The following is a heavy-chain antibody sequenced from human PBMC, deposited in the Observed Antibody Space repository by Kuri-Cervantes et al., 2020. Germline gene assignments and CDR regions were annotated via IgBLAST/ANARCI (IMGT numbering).Heavy chain of an antibody. V-gene: IGHV4-30-4*01. J-gene: IGHJ6*02. CDR1: GGSISGGDYY. Sequence: SETLSLTCTVSGGSISGGDYYWSWIRQPPGKGLEWIGYIYYSGRTFYNSSLKSRVIISLDTSKNQFSLKLSSVTAADTAVYYCARMDGSGSYYNGIRNYGMDVWGQGTTVTVSS. D-gene: IGHD3-10*01. CDR2: IYYSGRT. CDR3: ARMDGSGSYYNGIRNYGMDV.